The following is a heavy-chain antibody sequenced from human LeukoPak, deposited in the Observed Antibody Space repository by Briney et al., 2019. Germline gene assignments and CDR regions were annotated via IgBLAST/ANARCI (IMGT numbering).Heavy chain of an antibody. D-gene: IGHD3-22*01. J-gene: IGHJ2*01. CDR2: VSTAGTIK. Sequence: GGSLRLSCAASGFIFSSYSMHWVRQAPGKGLEWVAVVSTAGTIKYYADFMKGRFTVSRDNSKNTVDLQMNSLRVEDTALYFCVQEFNHDQWFFDIWGRGTLVTVSS. CDR3: VQEFNHDQWFFDI. CDR1: GFIFSSYS. V-gene: IGHV3-30*18.